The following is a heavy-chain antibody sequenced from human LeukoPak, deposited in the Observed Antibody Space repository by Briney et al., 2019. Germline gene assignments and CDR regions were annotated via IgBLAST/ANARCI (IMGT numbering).Heavy chain of an antibody. CDR2: IYYSGST. D-gene: IGHD3-3*01. CDR1: GGSISSYY. J-gene: IGHJ5*02. Sequence: ETLSLTCTVSGGSISSYYWNWIRQPPGKGQEWIGYIYYSGSTNYNPSLKSRVTISVDTSKNQFSLKLSSVTAADTAVYYCARGWTHYDFWSVDPWGQGTLVTVSS. CDR3: ARGWTHYDFWSVDP. V-gene: IGHV4-59*08.